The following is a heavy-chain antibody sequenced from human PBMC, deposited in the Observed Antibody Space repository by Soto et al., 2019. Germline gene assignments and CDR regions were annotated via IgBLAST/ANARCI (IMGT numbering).Heavy chain of an antibody. V-gene: IGHV3-73*01. J-gene: IGHJ5*02. CDR3: TRDLFSYDYSGILWFDP. Sequence: GGSLRLSCAASGFAFSGSAMYWVRQASGKGPEWVGRIRSKGHNYATEYAASVKGRFTISRDDSKNTAYPQMNSLQTEDTAVYYCTRDLFSYDYSGILWFDPWGQGTLVTVSS. CDR2: IRSKGHNYAT. D-gene: IGHD3-16*01. CDR1: GFAFSGSA.